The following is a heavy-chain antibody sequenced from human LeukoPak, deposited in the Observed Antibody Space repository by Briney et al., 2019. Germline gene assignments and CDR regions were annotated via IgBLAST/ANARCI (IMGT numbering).Heavy chain of an antibody. J-gene: IGHJ4*02. V-gene: IGHV3-21*01. CDR3: ASYVGTMGIDY. CDR2: ISSSSSYI. Sequence: PGGSLRLSCAASGFTFSSYAMSWVRQAPGKGLEWVSSISSSSSYIYYADSVKGRFTISRDNAKNSLYLQMNSLRAEDTAVYYCASYVGTMGIDYWGQGTLVTVSS. D-gene: IGHD1-7*01. CDR1: GFTFSSYA.